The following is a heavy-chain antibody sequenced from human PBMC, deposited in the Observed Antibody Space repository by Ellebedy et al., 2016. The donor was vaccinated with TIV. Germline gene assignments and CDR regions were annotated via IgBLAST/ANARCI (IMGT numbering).Heavy chain of an antibody. CDR3: AGRGY. CDR2: IKQDGSEK. CDR1: GFTFSNYW. Sequence: GESLKISXAASGFTFSNYWMSWVRQAPGKGLEWVANIKQDGSEKYYVDSVKGRFTISRDNAKNSLYLQMNSLRAEDTAVYYCAGRGYWGQGTRVAVSS. V-gene: IGHV3-7*01. J-gene: IGHJ4*02.